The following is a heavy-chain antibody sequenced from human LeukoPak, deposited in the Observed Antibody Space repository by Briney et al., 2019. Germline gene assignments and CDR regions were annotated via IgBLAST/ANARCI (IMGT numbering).Heavy chain of an antibody. CDR2: IHTSWTT. D-gene: IGHD5-12*01. V-gene: IGHV4-4*07. CDR3: AREGGYDFDGGSYRHGMDV. Sequence: PSETLSLTCTVSGDSMSSYYWNFIRQPAGKGLEWIGRIHTSWTTYYNPSLKSRITMSVDTSRNQFSLRLTSVTAADTALYYCAREGGYDFDGGSYRHGMDVWGQGTTVTVSS. J-gene: IGHJ6*02. CDR1: GDSMSSYY.